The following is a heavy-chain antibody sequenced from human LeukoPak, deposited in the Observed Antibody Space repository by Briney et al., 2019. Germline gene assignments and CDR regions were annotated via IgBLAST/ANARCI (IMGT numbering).Heavy chain of an antibody. V-gene: IGHV3-21*01. J-gene: IGHJ4*02. D-gene: IGHD3-16*02. CDR2: ITTSSIYK. Sequence: GGSLRLSCAASGFTLSSYNMNWVRQAPGKGLEWVSSITTSSIYKYYGDSVKGRFTISRDNAKKSLYLQMNSLRAEDTAVYYCARADYDYVWGSYRQYYFDYWGQGTLVTVSS. CDR1: GFTLSSYN. CDR3: ARADYDYVWGSYRQYYFDY.